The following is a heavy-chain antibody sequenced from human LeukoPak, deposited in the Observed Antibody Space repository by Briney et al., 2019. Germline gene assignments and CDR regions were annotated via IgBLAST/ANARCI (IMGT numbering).Heavy chain of an antibody. V-gene: IGHV3-53*05. D-gene: IGHD3-10*01. J-gene: IGHJ5*02. Sequence: QPGGSLRLSCAASGFTVSSNYMSWVRQAPGKGLEWVSVIYSGGSTYYADSVKGRFTISRDNSKNTLSLQMNSLRTEDTAVYYCAKDRYGSGSDTPWGQGTLVTVSS. CDR3: AKDRYGSGSDTP. CDR1: GFTVSSNY. CDR2: IYSGGST.